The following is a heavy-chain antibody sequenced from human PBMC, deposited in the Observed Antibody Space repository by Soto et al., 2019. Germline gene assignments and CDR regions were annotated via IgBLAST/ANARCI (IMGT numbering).Heavy chain of an antibody. CDR1: GFNFSCYG. CDR2: IWSDGSYK. J-gene: IGHJ4*02. Sequence: VQLVESGGGVVQPGRSLRLSCAASGFNFSCYGMHWVRQAPGKGLEWVAVIWSDGSYKNYGDSVKGRFTISRDNSKNTLDLVMNSLRAEDTAMYYCARDPKLLLEYYFDLWGQGTLVTVSS. V-gene: IGHV3-33*01. D-gene: IGHD3-22*01. CDR3: ARDPKLLLEYYFDL.